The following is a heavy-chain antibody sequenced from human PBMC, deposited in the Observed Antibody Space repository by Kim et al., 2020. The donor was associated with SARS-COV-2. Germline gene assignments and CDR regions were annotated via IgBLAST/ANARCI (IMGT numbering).Heavy chain of an antibody. J-gene: IGHJ4*02. V-gene: IGHV4-59*01. Sequence: RVTISVDTSKNQFSLKLSSVTAADTAVYYCARVVGRLLWFGELLPHHFDYWGQGTLVTVSS. CDR3: ARVVGRLLWFGELLPHHFDY. D-gene: IGHD3-10*01.